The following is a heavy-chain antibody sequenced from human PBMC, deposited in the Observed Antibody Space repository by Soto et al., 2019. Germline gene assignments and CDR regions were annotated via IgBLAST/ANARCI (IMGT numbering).Heavy chain of an antibody. Sequence: SVKVSCKASGGTFSSYAISWVRQAPGQGLEWMGGIIPIFGTANYAQKFQGRVTITADESTSTAYMELSSLRSEDTAVYYCARGGPATLRFLFDYWGQGTLVTVS. J-gene: IGHJ4*02. V-gene: IGHV1-69*13. CDR1: GGTFSSYA. CDR3: ARGGPATLRFLFDY. D-gene: IGHD2-15*01. CDR2: IIPIFGTA.